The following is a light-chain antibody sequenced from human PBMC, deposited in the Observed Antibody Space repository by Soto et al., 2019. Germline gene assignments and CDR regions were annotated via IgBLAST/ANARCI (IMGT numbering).Light chain of an antibody. CDR1: QSVSSSY. CDR3: QQYGSSPPLT. J-gene: IGKJ4*01. Sequence: EIVLTQSPGTLSLSPGERATLSCRASQSVSSSYLAWYQQKPGQAPRLPIYGASSRATGIPDRFSGSGSGTDFTLTISRLEPEDFALYYCQQYGSSPPLTFGGGTKVEIK. CDR2: GAS. V-gene: IGKV3-20*01.